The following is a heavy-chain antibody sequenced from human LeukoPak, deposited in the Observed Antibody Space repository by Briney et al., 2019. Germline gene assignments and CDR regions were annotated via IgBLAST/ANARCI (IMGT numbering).Heavy chain of an antibody. D-gene: IGHD2-8*01. Sequence: GGSLRLSCAASGFTFSNYAMSWVRQAPGKGLEWVSAISGSGGSTYYADSVKGRFTISRDNSKNTLYLQMNSLRAEDTAVYYCARSRGYCTNGVCYTKAHFDYWGRGTLVTVSS. CDR2: ISGSGGST. V-gene: IGHV3-23*01. J-gene: IGHJ4*02. CDR3: ARSRGYCTNGVCYTKAHFDY. CDR1: GFTFSNYA.